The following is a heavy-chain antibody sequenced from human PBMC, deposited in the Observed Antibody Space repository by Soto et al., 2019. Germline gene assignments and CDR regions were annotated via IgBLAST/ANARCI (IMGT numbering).Heavy chain of an antibody. CDR1: GFTFSSSA. Sequence: QMQLVQSGREVKKPGTSVKGSCKTSGFTFSSSAVHWLRQARGHHIQWIGWIDVGSANANYAQMLQERVTISRDMSTSTAYMELSSLRPEDTAVYYCAADVGGHIYGFARHWGPGTLVTVSS. V-gene: IGHV1-58*01. CDR2: IDVGSANA. D-gene: IGHD4-17*01. J-gene: IGHJ4*02. CDR3: AADVGGHIYGFARH.